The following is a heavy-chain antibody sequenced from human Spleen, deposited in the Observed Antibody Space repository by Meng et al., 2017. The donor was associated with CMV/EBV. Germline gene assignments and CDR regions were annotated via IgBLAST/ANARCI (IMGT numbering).Heavy chain of an antibody. J-gene: IGHJ4*02. D-gene: IGHD3-22*01. V-gene: IGHV3-23*01. CDR1: GFTFSSYA. CDR3: AKGVTMIVVVGTY. Sequence: GESLKIYCAASGFTFSSYAMRWVRQAPGKGLEWVSALSGSGGSTFYADSVKGRFTISRDNSKNTLYLQMNSLRAEDTAIYYCAKGVTMIVVVGTYWGQGTLVTVSS. CDR2: LSGSGGST.